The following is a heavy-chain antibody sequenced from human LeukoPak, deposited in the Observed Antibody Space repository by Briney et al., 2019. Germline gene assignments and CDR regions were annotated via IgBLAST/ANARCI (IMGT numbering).Heavy chain of an antibody. CDR3: ARDDGSATMGFDS. CDR2: VIPILGTT. V-gene: IGHV1-69*05. CDR1: GSTFSRSA. J-gene: IGHJ4*02. D-gene: IGHD1-26*01. Sequence: GASVKVSCKASGSTFSRSAISWVRQAPGQGLEWMGGVIPILGTTNHAQKFQDRVSITTDDSTSTSYMEVRSLRSVDTVVYYCARDDGSATMGFDSWGQGTLVTVSS.